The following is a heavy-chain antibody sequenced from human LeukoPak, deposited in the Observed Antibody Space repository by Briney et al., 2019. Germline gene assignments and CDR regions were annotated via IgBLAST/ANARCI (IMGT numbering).Heavy chain of an antibody. CDR3: ARGMHIVVVTANYGMDV. CDR1: GYTFTSYD. V-gene: IGHV1-8*01. J-gene: IGHJ6*02. CDR2: MNPNSGNT. D-gene: IGHD2-21*02. Sequence: GASVKVSCKASGYTFTSYDINWVRQATGQGLEWMGWMNPNSGNTGYAQKFQGRVTMTRNTSISTAYMELSSLRSEDTAVYYCARGMHIVVVTANYGMDVWGQGTTVTVSS.